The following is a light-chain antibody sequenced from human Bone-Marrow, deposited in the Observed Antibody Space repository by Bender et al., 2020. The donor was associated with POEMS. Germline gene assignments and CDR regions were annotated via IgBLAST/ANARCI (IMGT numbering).Light chain of an antibody. J-gene: IGLJ2*01. CDR1: SSDVGGYDY. Sequence: ALTQAASVSGSPGQSITISCTGTSSDVGGYDYVSWYQHHPGKAPKLMIYEVFKRPSGVPDRFSGSKSGNTASLTVSGLQAEDEADYYCSSYAGANNFPFGGGTKLTVL. V-gene: IGLV2-8*01. CDR3: SSYAGANNFP. CDR2: EVF.